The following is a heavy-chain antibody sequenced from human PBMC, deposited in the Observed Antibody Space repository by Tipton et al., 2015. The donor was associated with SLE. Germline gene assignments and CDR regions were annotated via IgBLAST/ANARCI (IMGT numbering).Heavy chain of an antibody. CDR2: ISGSGGST. CDR3: AKDRSKWLELSDAFDI. J-gene: IGHJ3*02. CDR1: GFTFSSYA. Sequence: SLRLSCAASGFTFSSYAMSWVRQAPGKGLEWVSVISGSGGSTYYADSVKGRFTISRDSSKNTLFLQMNSLRAEDTAVYYCAKDRSKWLELSDAFDIWGQGTMVTVSS. D-gene: IGHD6-19*01. V-gene: IGHV3-23*01.